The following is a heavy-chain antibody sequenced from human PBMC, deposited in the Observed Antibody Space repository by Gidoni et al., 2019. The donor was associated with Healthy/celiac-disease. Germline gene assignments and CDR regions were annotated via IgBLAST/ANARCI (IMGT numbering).Heavy chain of an antibody. V-gene: IGHV3-21*01. D-gene: IGHD1-20*01. CDR3: AVPVRITETWGARGY. CDR1: GFTFSSYS. Sequence: EVQLVESGGGLVKPGGSLRLSCAASGFTFSSYSMNWVRQAPGKGLEWVSSISSSISYIYYADSVKGRFTISRDNAKNSLYLQMNSLRAEDTAVYYCAVPVRITETWGARGYWGQGTLVTVSS. CDR2: ISSSISYI. J-gene: IGHJ4*02.